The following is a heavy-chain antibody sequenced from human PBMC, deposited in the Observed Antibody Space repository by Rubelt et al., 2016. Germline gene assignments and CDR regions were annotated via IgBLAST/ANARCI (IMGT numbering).Heavy chain of an antibody. CDR3: ARDSVPSGNPFDY. V-gene: IGHV4-30-4*07. CDR2: IYYSGST. D-gene: IGHD3-10*01. J-gene: IGHJ4*02. Sequence: PPGKGLEWIGYIYYSGSTYYNPSLKSRVTISVDTSKNQFSLKLSSVTAADTAVYYCARDSVPSGNPFDYWGQGTLVTVSS.